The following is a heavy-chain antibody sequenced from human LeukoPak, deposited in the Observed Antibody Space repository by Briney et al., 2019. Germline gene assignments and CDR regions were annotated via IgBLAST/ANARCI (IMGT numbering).Heavy chain of an antibody. CDR3: ASEPSLRGTMVRGVIITRSNWFDP. V-gene: IGHV4-39*01. CDR1: GGSISSSRYY. Sequence: SETLSLTCTVSGGSISSSRYYWGWIRQPPGKGLEWIGSIYYSGSTYYNPSLKSRVTISVDTSKNQFSLKLSPVTAADTAVYYCASEPSLRGTMVRGVIITRSNWFDPWGQGTLVTVSS. D-gene: IGHD3-10*01. J-gene: IGHJ5*02. CDR2: IYYSGST.